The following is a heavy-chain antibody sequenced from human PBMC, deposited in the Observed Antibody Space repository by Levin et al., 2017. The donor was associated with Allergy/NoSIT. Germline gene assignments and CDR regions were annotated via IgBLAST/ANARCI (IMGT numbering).Heavy chain of an antibody. V-gene: IGHV3-74*01. Sequence: GGSLRLSCVGSGFTFSSYWMHWVRQAPGKGLVWVSRINNDGRDTIYADSVKGRFTFSRDNAKNTVYLQMNSLRDGDTAIYYCAKSNSGAFDIWGQGTLVTVS. J-gene: IGHJ3*02. D-gene: IGHD2-21*01. CDR1: GFTFSSYW. CDR2: INNDGRDT. CDR3: AKSNSGAFDI.